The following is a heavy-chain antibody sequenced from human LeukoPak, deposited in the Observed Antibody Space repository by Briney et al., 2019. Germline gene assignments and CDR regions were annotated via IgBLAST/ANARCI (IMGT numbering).Heavy chain of an antibody. CDR3: ARDQGCTSSTCRNNWFDP. CDR1: GFTFSSFA. CDR2: ISGGGGST. D-gene: IGHD2-2*01. V-gene: IGHV3-23*01. J-gene: IGHJ5*02. Sequence: PGGSLRLSCAASGFTFSSFAMSWVRQAPGKGLEWVSAISGGGGSTYYADSVKGRFTISRDNSKNTLHLQMNSLRAEDTALYYCARDQGCTSSTCRNNWFDPWGQGTQVTVSS.